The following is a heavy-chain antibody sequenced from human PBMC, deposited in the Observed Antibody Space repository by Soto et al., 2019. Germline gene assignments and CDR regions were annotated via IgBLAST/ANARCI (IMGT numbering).Heavy chain of an antibody. CDR1: GCTFSSYD. CDR2: ISVGSSRI. D-gene: IGHD5-12*01. J-gene: IGHJ6*02. CDR3: ARVIYGGWSTIKDFYYYAMDV. V-gene: IGHV3-48*01. Sequence: EVQLVESGGGLVQPWGSLILSCAASGCTFSSYDMNWVRQAPGKGLKWVAFISVGSSRIFYADSVKGRFTISRDNAKNSLYLQMNSLRVEDTGVYYCARVIYGGWSTIKDFYYYAMDVWGQGTTVTVSS.